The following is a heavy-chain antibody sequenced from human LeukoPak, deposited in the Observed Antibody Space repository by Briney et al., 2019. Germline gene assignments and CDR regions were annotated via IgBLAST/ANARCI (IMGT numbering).Heavy chain of an antibody. Sequence: PGGSLRLSCAASGFTFSSYAMSWVRQAPGKGLEWVSAISGSGGSTYYADSVKGRFTISRDNAKNSLYLQMNSLRAEDTAVYYCARDKVYCSSTSCQNYYYGLDVWGQGTTVTVSS. CDR2: ISGSGGST. D-gene: IGHD2-2*01. CDR3: ARDKVYCSSTSCQNYYYGLDV. J-gene: IGHJ6*02. CDR1: GFTFSSYA. V-gene: IGHV3-23*01.